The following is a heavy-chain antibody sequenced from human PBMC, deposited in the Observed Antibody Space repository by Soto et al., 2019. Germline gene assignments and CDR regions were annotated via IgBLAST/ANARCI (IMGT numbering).Heavy chain of an antibody. Sequence: GGSLRLSCAASGFTFSSYSMNWVRQAPGKGLEWVSSISSSSSYIYYADSVKGRFTISRDNAKNSLYLQMNSLRAEDTAVYYCASEIAVAGTGENYWGQGALVTVSS. J-gene: IGHJ4*02. V-gene: IGHV3-21*01. CDR1: GFTFSSYS. D-gene: IGHD6-19*01. CDR3: ASEIAVAGTGENY. CDR2: ISSSSSYI.